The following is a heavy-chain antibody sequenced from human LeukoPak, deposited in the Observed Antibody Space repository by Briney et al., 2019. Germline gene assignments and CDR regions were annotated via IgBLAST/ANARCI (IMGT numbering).Heavy chain of an antibody. CDR1: GFTFSSYA. J-gene: IGHJ4*02. D-gene: IGHD3-22*01. Sequence: RGSLRLSCAASGFTFSSYAMSWVRQAPGKGLEWVSAISGSGGSTYYADSVKGRFTISRDNSKNTLYLQMNSLRAEDTAVYYCAKDESFSSGATSDYWGQGTLVTVSS. CDR2: ISGSGGST. CDR3: AKDESFSSGATSDY. V-gene: IGHV3-23*01.